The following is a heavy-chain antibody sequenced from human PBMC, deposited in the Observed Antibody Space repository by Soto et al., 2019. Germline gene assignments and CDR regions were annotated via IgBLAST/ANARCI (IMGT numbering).Heavy chain of an antibody. J-gene: IGHJ4*02. V-gene: IGHV3-13*01. Sequence: PGGSLRLSCAASGFTFGIYDMHWVRQATGKGLEWVSTINTAGDTYSPGSVKGRFTISRENAKNSLYLQMNSLRVDDTAVYFCVRGRDSRLYYIDSRGPGPLVTVSS. D-gene: IGHD2-2*02. CDR3: VRGRDSRLYYIDS. CDR1: GFTFGIYD. CDR2: INTAGDT.